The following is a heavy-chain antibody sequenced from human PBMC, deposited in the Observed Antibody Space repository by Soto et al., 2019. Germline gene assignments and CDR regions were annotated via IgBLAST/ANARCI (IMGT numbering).Heavy chain of an antibody. CDR1: GFTFSSYS. J-gene: IGHJ4*02. D-gene: IGHD5-18*01. V-gene: IGHV3-21*01. CDR3: ARDQPGYSYGYGLGY. Sequence: EVQLVESGGGLVKPGGSLRLSCAASGFTFSSYSMNWVRQAPGKGLEWVSSISSSSSYIYYADSVKGRFTFSRDNAKNSLYLQMNSLRAEDTAVYYCARDQPGYSYGYGLGYWVPGALVTVSS. CDR2: ISSSSSYI.